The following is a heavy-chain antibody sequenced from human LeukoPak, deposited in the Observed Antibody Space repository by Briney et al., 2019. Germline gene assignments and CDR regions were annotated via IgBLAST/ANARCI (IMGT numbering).Heavy chain of an antibody. Sequence: GGSLRLSCAASGFTFSSYGMHWFRQAPGKGLEWVAVISYDGSNKYYADSVKGRFTISRDNSKNTLYLQMNSLRAEDTAVYYCAKSGFGELLLYFDYWGQGTLVTVSS. CDR1: GFTFSSYG. D-gene: IGHD3-10*01. CDR3: AKSGFGELLLYFDY. CDR2: ISYDGSNK. J-gene: IGHJ4*02. V-gene: IGHV3-30*18.